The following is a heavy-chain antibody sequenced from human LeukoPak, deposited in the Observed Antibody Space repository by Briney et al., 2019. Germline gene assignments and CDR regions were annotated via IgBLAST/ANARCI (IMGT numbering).Heavy chain of an antibody. Sequence: GGCLRLSRAASGFTFSSYGMHSVSQAPGKGLEWVAVIRDDGSNKYYADSVKGRSTISRDSSKNTLYLQMNSLRAEDTAVYYCARGVDSSGYYYDFDYWGPGTMVTV. CDR3: ARGVDSSGYYYDFDY. CDR1: GFTFSSYG. J-gene: IGHJ4*02. CDR2: IRDDGSNK. V-gene: IGHV3-33*01. D-gene: IGHD3-22*01.